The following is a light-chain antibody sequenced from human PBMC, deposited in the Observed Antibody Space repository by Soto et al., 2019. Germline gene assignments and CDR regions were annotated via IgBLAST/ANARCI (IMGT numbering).Light chain of an antibody. J-gene: IGLJ2*01. CDR2: DVN. CDR1: SGDIGDYKD. Sequence: QSVLTQPASVSGSPGQSITISCTGTSGDIGDYKDVSWYKQQRGKAPKLMIYDVNNRSSGVSNRLAASKSGNTASPTISGLQAEDAADYYCSSYTSTNFVIFGGGTKLTVL. V-gene: IGLV2-14*01. CDR3: SSYTSTNFVI.